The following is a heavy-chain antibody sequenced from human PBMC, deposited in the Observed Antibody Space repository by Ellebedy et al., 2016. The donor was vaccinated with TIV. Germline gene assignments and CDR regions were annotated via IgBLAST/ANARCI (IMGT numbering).Heavy chain of an antibody. J-gene: IGHJ5*02. V-gene: IGHV3-23*01. Sequence: GESLKISXAASGFTFSSYAMSWVRQAPGKGLEWVSAISGSGGSTYYADSVKGRFTISRDNSKNTLYLQMNSLRAEDTAVYYCAKGYHYDFWNWFDPWGQGTLVTVSS. CDR3: AKGYHYDFWNWFDP. D-gene: IGHD3-3*01. CDR1: GFTFSSYA. CDR2: ISGSGGST.